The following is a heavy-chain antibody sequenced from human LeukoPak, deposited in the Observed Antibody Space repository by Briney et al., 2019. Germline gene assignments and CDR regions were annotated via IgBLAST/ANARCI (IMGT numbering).Heavy chain of an antibody. CDR2: MNPNSGNT. CDR3: ARGAPGSYCSGGSCPYFDY. D-gene: IGHD2-15*01. J-gene: IGHJ4*02. Sequence: ASVKVSCKASGYTFTSYDINWVRQATGQGLEWMGWMNPNSGNTGYAQKFQGRVTMTRDTSITTAYMELSSLRSEDTAVFYCARGAPGSYCSGGSCPYFDYWGQGTLVTVSS. CDR1: GYTFTSYD. V-gene: IGHV1-8*01.